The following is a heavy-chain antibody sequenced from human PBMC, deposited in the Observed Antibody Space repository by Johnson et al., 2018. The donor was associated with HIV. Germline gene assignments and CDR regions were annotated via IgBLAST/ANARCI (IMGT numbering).Heavy chain of an antibody. J-gene: IGHJ3*02. CDR2: ISDDGCNK. CDR1: GFTFSSFG. D-gene: IGHD3-3*01. Sequence: QVQLVESGGGVVQPGRSLRLSCAASGFTFSSFGMHWVRQDPGKGLEWMTIISDDGCNKNYADSVKGRFTVSRDNSKNTLYLHMNSLRPEDTAMYYCAAYYDFWSGSYTSGFDIWGQGTMVTVSS. CDR3: AAYYDFWSGSYTSGFDI. V-gene: IGHV3-30*03.